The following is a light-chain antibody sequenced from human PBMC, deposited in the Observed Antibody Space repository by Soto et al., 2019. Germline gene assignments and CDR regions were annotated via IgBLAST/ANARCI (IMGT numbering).Light chain of an antibody. CDR2: GAS. CDR1: QSVSSSY. CDR3: QQYGRSLFT. V-gene: IGKV3-20*01. J-gene: IGKJ3*01. Sequence: EIVLTQSPGTLSLSPGERATLSCRASQSVSSSYLAWYQQKPGQAPRLLIYGASSRATGIPDRFSGSGSGTDFTLTISRLEPEDFAVYYCQQYGRSLFTFGTGTKVYIK.